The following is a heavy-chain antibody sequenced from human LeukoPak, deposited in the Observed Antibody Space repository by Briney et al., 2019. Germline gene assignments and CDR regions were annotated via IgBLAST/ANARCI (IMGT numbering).Heavy chain of an antibody. CDR2: INHSGST. J-gene: IGHJ6*02. Sequence: PSETLSLTCAVYGGSFSGYYWSWIRQPPGKGLEWIGEINHSGSTNYNPSLKSRVTISVDTSKDQFSLKLSSVTAADTAVYYCARTFSYSSSWYVGYYYYGMDVWGQGTTVTVPS. CDR1: GGSFSGYY. CDR3: ARTFSYSSSWYVGYYYYGMDV. D-gene: IGHD6-13*01. V-gene: IGHV4-34*01.